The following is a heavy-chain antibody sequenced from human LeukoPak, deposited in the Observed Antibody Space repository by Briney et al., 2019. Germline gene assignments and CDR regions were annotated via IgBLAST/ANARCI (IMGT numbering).Heavy chain of an antibody. CDR1: GFTFGDYA. CDR3: AKAGLVRGGALDS. CDR2: IRSKAYGGTT. Sequence: GGSLRLSCTASGFTFGDYAMSWFRQAPGKGLEWVGFIRSKAYGGTTEYAASVKGRFTISRDDSKSIAYLQMNSLRVEDTAVYYCAKAGLVRGGALDSWGQGTLVTVSS. D-gene: IGHD4/OR15-4a*01. V-gene: IGHV3-49*03. J-gene: IGHJ4*02.